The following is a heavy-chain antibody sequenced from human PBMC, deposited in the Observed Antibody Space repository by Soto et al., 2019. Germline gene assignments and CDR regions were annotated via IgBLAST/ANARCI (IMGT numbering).Heavy chain of an antibody. D-gene: IGHD3-10*01. CDR1: GGSISSYY. CDR3: ARERGYYYGSGSYIWFDP. V-gene: IGHV4-59*01. CDR2: IYYSGST. Sequence: ASETLSLTCTVSGGSISSYYWSWIRQPPGKGLEWIGYIYYSGSTNYNPSLKSRVTISVDTSKNQFSLKLSSVTAADTAVYYCARERGYYYGSGSYIWFDPWGQGTLVTVSS. J-gene: IGHJ5*02.